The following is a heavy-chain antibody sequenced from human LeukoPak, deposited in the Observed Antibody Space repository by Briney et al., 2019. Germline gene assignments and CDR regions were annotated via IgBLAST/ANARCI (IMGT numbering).Heavy chain of an antibody. CDR3: ARDVQAGPGY. Sequence: PGGSLRLSCAASGFTFSSYAMGWVRQAPGKGLEWVSLISGSGGSTYYADSVKGRFTVSRDNSKNTEYLQMNSLRAEDTAVYYCARDVQAGPGYWGQGTLVTVSS. V-gene: IGHV3-23*01. J-gene: IGHJ4*02. CDR1: GFTFSSYA. D-gene: IGHD6-19*01. CDR2: ISGSGGST.